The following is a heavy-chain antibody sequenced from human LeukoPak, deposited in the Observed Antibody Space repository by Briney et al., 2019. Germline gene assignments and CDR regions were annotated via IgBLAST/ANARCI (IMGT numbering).Heavy chain of an antibody. Sequence: GGSLRLSCAASGFTFSSYSMNWVRQAPGKGLEWVSYISSSSSTIYYADSVKGRFTISRDNAKNSLYLQMNSLRAEDTAVYYCAREPRGRYCSGGSCYWGQGTLVTVSS. CDR2: ISSSSSTI. J-gene: IGHJ4*02. CDR3: AREPRGRYCSGGSCY. D-gene: IGHD2-15*01. V-gene: IGHV3-48*01. CDR1: GFTFSSYS.